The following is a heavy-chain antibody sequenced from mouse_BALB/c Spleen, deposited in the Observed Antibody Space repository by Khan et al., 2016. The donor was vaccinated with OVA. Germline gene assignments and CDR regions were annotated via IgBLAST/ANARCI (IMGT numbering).Heavy chain of an antibody. CDR3: AKPYYAHYYAMDY. Sequence: QVQLKELGPGLVAPSQSLSITCTVSGFSLTDYGVSWIRQPPGKGLEWLGLIWGGGTTYYNSALKSRLSINKDNSKSQVFLKMNSLQTDDTAMYYCAKPYYAHYYAMDYWGQGTSVTVSS. V-gene: IGHV2-6-5*01. CDR2: IWGGGTT. J-gene: IGHJ4*01. D-gene: IGHD2-10*01. CDR1: GFSLTDYG.